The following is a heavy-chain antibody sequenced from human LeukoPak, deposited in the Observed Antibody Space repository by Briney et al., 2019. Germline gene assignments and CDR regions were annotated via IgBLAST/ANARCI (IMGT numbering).Heavy chain of an antibody. Sequence: ASVKVSCKASGYTFTGYYVHWVRQAPGQGLEWMGWINPHSGDTKSAPKFQGRVTMTRDTSISTAYMDLSRLRSDDTAVYYCARGARRIAAVSTKFDYWGQGTLVTVSS. V-gene: IGHV1-2*02. J-gene: IGHJ4*02. CDR3: ARGARRIAAVSTKFDY. CDR1: GYTFTGYY. CDR2: INPHSGDT. D-gene: IGHD6-13*01.